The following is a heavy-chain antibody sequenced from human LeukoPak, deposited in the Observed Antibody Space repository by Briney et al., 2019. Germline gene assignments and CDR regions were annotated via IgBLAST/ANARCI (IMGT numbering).Heavy chain of an antibody. Sequence: SETLSLTCTVSGGSISSYYWSWIRQPPGKGLEWVGEIYHSGGTNYNPSLKSRVTISVDKSKNQFSLKLSSVTAADTAVYYCASRSGSYYLYFDYWGQGTLVTVSS. CDR2: IYHSGGT. CDR3: ASRSGSYYLYFDY. CDR1: GGSISSYY. V-gene: IGHV4-59*12. J-gene: IGHJ4*02. D-gene: IGHD1-26*01.